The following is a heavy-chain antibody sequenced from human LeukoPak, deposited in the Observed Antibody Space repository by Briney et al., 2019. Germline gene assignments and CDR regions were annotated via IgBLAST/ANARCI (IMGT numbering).Heavy chain of an antibody. V-gene: IGHV3-7*01. CDR3: ARHEVLRFLEWSNWFDP. J-gene: IGHJ5*02. D-gene: IGHD3-3*01. CDR1: GFTFSSYW. Sequence: GGSLRLSCAASGFTFSSYWMSWVRQAPGKGLEWVANIKQDGSEKYYVDSVKGRFTISRDNAKNSLYLQMNSLRAEDTAVHYCARHEVLRFLEWSNWFDPWGQGTLVTVSS. CDR2: IKQDGSEK.